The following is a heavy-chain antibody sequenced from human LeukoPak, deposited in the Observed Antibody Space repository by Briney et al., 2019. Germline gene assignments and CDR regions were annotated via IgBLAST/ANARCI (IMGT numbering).Heavy chain of an antibody. J-gene: IGHJ4*02. CDR3: ARKKYFDWLLYY. CDR1: GITVSSNY. Sequence: GGSLRLSCAASGITVSSNYMSWVRQTPGKGLEWVSVTYTGGSTYYADSVKGRFTISRGTSKNTLYLQMNSLRVEDTAVYYCARKKYFDWLLYYWGQGTLVTVSS. V-gene: IGHV3-66*01. D-gene: IGHD3-9*01. CDR2: TYTGGST.